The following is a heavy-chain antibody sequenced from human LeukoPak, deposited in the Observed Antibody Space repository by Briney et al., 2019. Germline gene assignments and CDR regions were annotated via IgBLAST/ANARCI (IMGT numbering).Heavy chain of an antibody. Sequence: ASLKVSCKVSGYSLSELSMHWVRQAPGKGLEYMGGFDPGERKLIYAEKLQGRVTMTEDKSTDTAYMELSSLRSEDTAVYYCATGDEWQLLDYWGQGTLVTVSS. D-gene: IGHD3-10*01. V-gene: IGHV1-24*01. J-gene: IGHJ4*02. CDR1: GYSLSELS. CDR2: FDPGERKL. CDR3: ATGDEWQLLDY.